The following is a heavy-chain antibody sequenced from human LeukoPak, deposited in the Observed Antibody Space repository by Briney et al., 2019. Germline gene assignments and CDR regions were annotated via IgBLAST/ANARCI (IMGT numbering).Heavy chain of an antibody. CDR1: GFTFDDYA. J-gene: IGHJ4*02. Sequence: PGRSLRLSCAASGFTFDDYAMHWVRQAPGKGLEWVSGISWNSGSIGYADSVKGRFTISRDNAKNSLYLQMNSLRAEDTALYYCAKDGAGYFDYWGQGTLVTVSS. CDR2: ISWNSGSI. V-gene: IGHV3-9*01. D-gene: IGHD1-26*01. CDR3: AKDGAGYFDY.